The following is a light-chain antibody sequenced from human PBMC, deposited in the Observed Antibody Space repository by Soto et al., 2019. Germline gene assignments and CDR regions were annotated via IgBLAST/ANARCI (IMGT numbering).Light chain of an antibody. CDR2: NNN. CDR1: TPNPGGNV. CDR3: AAWDDSLNGYV. V-gene: IGLV1-44*01. Sequence: QSVLAHPPSASETPGQTVTISCPGRTPNPGGNVVNWNRHVPGTAPKLPIYNNNQRPSGVPDRFSGSKSGTSASLAISGLQSDDEADYYCAAWDDSLNGYVFGTGTKLTVL. J-gene: IGLJ1*01.